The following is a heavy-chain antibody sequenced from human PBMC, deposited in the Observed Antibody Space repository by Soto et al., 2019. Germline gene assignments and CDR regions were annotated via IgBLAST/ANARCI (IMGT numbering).Heavy chain of an antibody. CDR3: ATIFGVVITSGAFDI. CDR2: IYPGDSDT. J-gene: IGHJ3*02. V-gene: IGHV5-51*01. Sequence: GESLKISCKGSGYSFTSYWIGWVRQMPGKGLEWMGIIYPGDSDTRYSPSFQGQVTISADKSISTAYLQWSSLKASDTAMYYCATIFGVVITSGAFDIWAQGTMVTVS. CDR1: GYSFTSYW. D-gene: IGHD3-3*01.